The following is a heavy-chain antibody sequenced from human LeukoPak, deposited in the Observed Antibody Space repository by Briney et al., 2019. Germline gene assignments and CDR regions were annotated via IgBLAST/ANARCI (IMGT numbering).Heavy chain of an antibody. D-gene: IGHD6-6*01. J-gene: IGHJ3*02. V-gene: IGHV1-46*01. CDR3: ARDGGIAARRAFDI. CDR1: GYTFTIYY. Sequence: ASVKVSCKASGYTFTIYYMHWVRQAPGQGLAWMGIINPSGGSTSYAQELQGRVTMTRDTSTSTVYMELSSLRSEDTAVYYCARDGGIAARRAFDIWGQGTMGTVSS. CDR2: INPSGGST.